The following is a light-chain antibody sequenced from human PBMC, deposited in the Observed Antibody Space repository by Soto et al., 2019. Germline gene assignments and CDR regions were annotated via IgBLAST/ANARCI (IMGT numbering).Light chain of an antibody. J-gene: IGLJ1*01. CDR3: SSYTSTSTYV. Sequence: LTQPASVSGSPGQSITISCTGTSSVVGGYNYVSWYQQYPGKAPKLMIYDVSNRPSGVSNRFSGSKSGNSASLTISGLQAEDEADYYCSSYTSTSTYVFGTGTKVTVL. CDR2: DVS. V-gene: IGLV2-14*01. CDR1: SSVVGGYNY.